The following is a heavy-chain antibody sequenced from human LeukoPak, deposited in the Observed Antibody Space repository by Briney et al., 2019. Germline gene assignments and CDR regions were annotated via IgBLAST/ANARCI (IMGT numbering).Heavy chain of an antibody. CDR1: GFTFSIYN. V-gene: IGHV3-7*03. CDR2: IKQDGSDK. Sequence: GGSLRLSCTASGFTFSIYNMNWVRQAPGKGLEWVANIKQDGSDKYYMDSVKGRFTISRDNAKNSLYLQMNSLRAEDTAVYYCAKDSGWFRFDYWGQGTLVTVSS. D-gene: IGHD6-13*01. J-gene: IGHJ4*02. CDR3: AKDSGWFRFDY.